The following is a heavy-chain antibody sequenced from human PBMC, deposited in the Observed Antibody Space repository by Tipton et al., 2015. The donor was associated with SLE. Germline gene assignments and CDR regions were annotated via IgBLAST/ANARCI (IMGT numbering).Heavy chain of an antibody. CDR3: AREGVYSNYMDV. J-gene: IGHJ6*03. D-gene: IGHD6-6*01. CDR2: IYYSGST. CDR1: GGSISSSSYY. Sequence: TLSLTCTVSGGSISSSSYYWGWIRQPPGKGLEWIGSIYYSGSTYYNLSLTSRVTISVDTSKNQFSLKLSSVTAADTAVYYCAREGVYSNYMDVWGKGTTVTVSS. V-gene: IGHV4-39*07.